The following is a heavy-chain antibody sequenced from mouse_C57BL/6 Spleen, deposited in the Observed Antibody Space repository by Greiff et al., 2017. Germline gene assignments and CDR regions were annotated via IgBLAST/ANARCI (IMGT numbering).Heavy chain of an antibody. CDR2: INPNNGGT. CDR3: ARNSMDY. V-gene: IGHV1-22*01. J-gene: IGHJ4*01. CDR1: GYTFTDYN. Sequence: EVQVVESGPELVKPGASVKMSCTASGYTFTDYNMHWVKQSHGKSLEWIGYINPNNGGTSYNHKFKGKATLTVNKSSSTAYMELRSQTSEDTAVSYCARNSMDYWGQGTSVTVSS.